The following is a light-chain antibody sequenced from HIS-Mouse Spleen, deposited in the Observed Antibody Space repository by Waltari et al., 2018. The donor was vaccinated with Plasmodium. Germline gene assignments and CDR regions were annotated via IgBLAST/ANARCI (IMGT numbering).Light chain of an antibody. CDR1: QSVSSY. V-gene: IGKV3-11*01. J-gene: IGKJ4*01. Sequence: EIVLTQSPATLSLSPGERATLSCRASQSVSSYLAWSQQKPGQAPRLLIYDASNRATGIPARFSGSGSGTDFTLTISSLEPEDFAVYYCQQRSNWPRVLTFGGGTKVEIK. CDR3: QQRSNWPRVLT. CDR2: DAS.